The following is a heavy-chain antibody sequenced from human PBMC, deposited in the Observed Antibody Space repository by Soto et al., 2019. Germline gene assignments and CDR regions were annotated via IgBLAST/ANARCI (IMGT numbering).Heavy chain of an antibody. CDR2: IGRRSDI. J-gene: IGHJ6*02. Sequence: PGGSLRLSCEASGFSFSTYSMHWVRQAPGKGLEWVSSIGRRSDIYYADSVKGRFTISRDNAKNSVSLQMNSLRDEDTAVYYCAREETDRHLAYGMDVWGQGTTVTVSS. D-gene: IGHD2-21*02. V-gene: IGHV3-21*01. CDR1: GFSFSTYS. CDR3: AREETDRHLAYGMDV.